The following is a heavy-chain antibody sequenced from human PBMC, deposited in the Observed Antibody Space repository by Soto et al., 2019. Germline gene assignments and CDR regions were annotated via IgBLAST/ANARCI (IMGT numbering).Heavy chain of an antibody. CDR2: ISGSGGST. J-gene: IGHJ5*02. D-gene: IGHD2-8*02. V-gene: IGHV3-23*01. Sequence: GGSLRLSCAASGFTFSSYAMSWVRQAPGKGLEWVSAISGSGGSTYYAESEKGRFTISRDNSKNTLYLQMNSMRAEYTAVYYCAKSGGRGAVYNWFDPWGQGTLVTVSS. CDR3: AKSGGRGAVYNWFDP. CDR1: GFTFSSYA.